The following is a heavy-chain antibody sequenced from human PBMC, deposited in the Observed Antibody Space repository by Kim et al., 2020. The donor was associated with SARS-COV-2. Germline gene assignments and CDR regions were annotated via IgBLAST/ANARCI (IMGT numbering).Heavy chain of an antibody. Sequence: GGSLRLSCAASGFTFSSYSMNWVRQAPGKGLEWLSYISSSSHNIYYADSVKGRFTISRDNAKNSLYLQMHSLRDEDTAVYYCARAKTPDASLVIAAAGNGCYWFGTWGPGTLVTASS. V-gene: IGHV3-48*02. CDR2: ISSSSHNI. J-gene: IGHJ5*02. D-gene: IGHD6-13*01. CDR3: ARAKTPDASLVIAAAGNGCYWFGT. CDR1: GFTFSSYS.